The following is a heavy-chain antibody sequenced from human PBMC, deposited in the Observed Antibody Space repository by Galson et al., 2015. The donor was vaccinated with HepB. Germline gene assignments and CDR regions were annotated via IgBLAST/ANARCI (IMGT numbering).Heavy chain of an antibody. D-gene: IGHD6-13*01. CDR3: ARVALIAAAGTVWFDP. J-gene: IGHJ5*02. CDR1: GDSVSSNSAA. V-gene: IGHV6-1*01. CDR2: TYYRSKWYN. Sequence: CAISGDSVSSNSAAWNWIRQSPSRGLEWLGRTYYRSKWYNDYAVSVKSRITINPDTSKSQFSLQLNSVTPEDTAVYYCARVALIAAAGTVWFDPWGQGTLVTSSS.